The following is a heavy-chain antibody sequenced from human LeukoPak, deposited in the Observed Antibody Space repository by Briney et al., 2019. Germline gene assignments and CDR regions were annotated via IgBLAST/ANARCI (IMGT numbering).Heavy chain of an antibody. D-gene: IGHD3-10*01. Sequence: PGGSLRLSCAASGFTFSSYGMHWVRQAPGKGLEWVAFIRYDGSNKYYADSVKGRFTISRDNSKNTLHLQMNSLRAEDTAVYYCAKGSHGSGSYYNPYYFDYWGQGTLVTVSS. CDR3: AKGSHGSGSYYNPYYFDY. J-gene: IGHJ4*02. CDR1: GFTFSSYG. CDR2: IRYDGSNK. V-gene: IGHV3-30*02.